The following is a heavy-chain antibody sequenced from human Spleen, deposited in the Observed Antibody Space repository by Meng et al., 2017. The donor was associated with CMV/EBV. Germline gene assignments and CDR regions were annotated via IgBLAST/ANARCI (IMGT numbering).Heavy chain of an antibody. CDR3: ARDLDIAAVGS. J-gene: IGHJ4*02. Sequence: ASVKVSCKASGYTFTGYYLHWVRQAPGQGLEWMGWINPDSGGTNYAQKFQGRVTMTRDTSISTAYMELSRLRYDDTAVYYCARDLDIAAVGSWGQGTLVTVSS. V-gene: IGHV1-2*02. CDR1: GYTFTGYY. CDR2: INPDSGGT. D-gene: IGHD6-13*01.